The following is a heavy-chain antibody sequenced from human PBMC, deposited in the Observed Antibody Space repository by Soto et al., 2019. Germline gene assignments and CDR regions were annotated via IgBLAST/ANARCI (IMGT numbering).Heavy chain of an antibody. Sequence: GGSLRLSCAASGFTFSNAWMNWVRQAPGKGLEWVGRIKSKTDGGTTDYAAPVKGRFTISRDDSKNTLYLQMNSLKTEDTAVYYCTTDLTYPPWVAAGTLDYYYGMDVWGQGTTVTVSS. V-gene: IGHV3-15*07. CDR3: TTDLTYPPWVAAGTLDYYYGMDV. CDR1: GFTFSNAW. D-gene: IGHD6-13*01. CDR2: IKSKTDGGTT. J-gene: IGHJ6*02.